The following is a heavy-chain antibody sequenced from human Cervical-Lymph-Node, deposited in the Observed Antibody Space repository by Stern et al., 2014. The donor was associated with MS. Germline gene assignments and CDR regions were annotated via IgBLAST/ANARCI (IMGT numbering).Heavy chain of an antibody. CDR3: ARDYTAAALGY. V-gene: IGHV4-61*02. CDR1: GGSISSGSYY. Sequence: VQLVESGPGLVKPSQTLSLTCTVSGGSISSGSYYWSWIRQPAGKGLEWIGRIYTSGSTNYNPSLQSGVTISVDTPKNQSPLKLTSVTAADTAVYYCARDYTAAALGYWGQGTLVTVSS. J-gene: IGHJ4*02. D-gene: IGHD6-13*01. CDR2: IYTSGST.